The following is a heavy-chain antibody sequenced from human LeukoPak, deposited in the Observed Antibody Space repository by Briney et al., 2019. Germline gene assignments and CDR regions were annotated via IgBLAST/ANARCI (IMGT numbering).Heavy chain of an antibody. Sequence: PSETLSLTCAVYGGSFSGYYWSWIRQPPGKGLEWIGEINHSGSTNYNPSLKSRVTISVDTSKNQFSLKLSSVTAADTAVYYCARVVATILGFDYWGQGTLVTVSS. CDR2: INHSGST. D-gene: IGHD5-24*01. V-gene: IGHV4-34*01. J-gene: IGHJ4*02. CDR3: ARVVATILGFDY. CDR1: GGSFSGYY.